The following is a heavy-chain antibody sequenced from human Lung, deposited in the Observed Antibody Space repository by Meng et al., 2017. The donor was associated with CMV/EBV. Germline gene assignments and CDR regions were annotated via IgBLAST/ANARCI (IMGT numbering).Heavy chain of an antibody. D-gene: IGHD1-1*01. CDR3: SGKGFDY. Sequence: GESLKISCAASGFTFSTYSVNWVRQAPGKGLEWVSYINAGSSSILYADSVKGRFTISRDNDNSALFLQMSRLRVEDTGIYYCSGKGFDYWGQGALVTVSS. CDR2: INAGSSSI. CDR1: GFTFSTYS. V-gene: IGHV3-48*04. J-gene: IGHJ4*02.